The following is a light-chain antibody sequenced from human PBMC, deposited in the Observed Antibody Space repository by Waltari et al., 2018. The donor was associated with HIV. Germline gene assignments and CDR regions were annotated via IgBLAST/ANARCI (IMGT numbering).Light chain of an antibody. CDR3: SSYTSSSTWV. CDR2: DVS. Sequence: QSAPTQPASVSGSPGESITISCTGTSSAVGRYKHVSLYQHHPGKAPKLMIFDVSNRPSGVSNRFSGSKSGNTASLTISGLQAEDEADYYCSSYTSSSTWVFGGGTKLTVL. V-gene: IGLV2-14*03. J-gene: IGLJ3*02. CDR1: SSAVGRYKH.